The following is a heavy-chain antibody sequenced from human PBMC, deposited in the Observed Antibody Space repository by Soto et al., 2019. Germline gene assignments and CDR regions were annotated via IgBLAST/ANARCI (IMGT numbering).Heavy chain of an antibody. CDR2: INPNSGGT. J-gene: IGHJ6*02. CDR1: GYTFTGYY. D-gene: IGHD2-21*02. Sequence: ASVKVSCKASGYTFTGYYMHWVRQAPGQGLEWMGWINPNSGGTNYAQKFQGWVTMTRDTSISTAYMELSRLRSDDTAVYYCAREGGLYCGGDCNRGMDVWGQGTTVTVSS. CDR3: AREGGLYCGGDCNRGMDV. V-gene: IGHV1-2*04.